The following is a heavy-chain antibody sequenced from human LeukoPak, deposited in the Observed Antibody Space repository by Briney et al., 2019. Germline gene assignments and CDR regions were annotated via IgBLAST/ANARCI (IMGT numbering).Heavy chain of an antibody. CDR3: ARTGQKFAPNYYGMDV. J-gene: IGHJ6*02. V-gene: IGHV3-30*04. CDR2: ISYDGSDR. Sequence: GGSLRLSCAASGFTFSSYAMHWVRQAPGRGLEWVAVISYDGSDRYYADSVKGRFTISRDNSKNTLFLQMNSLRAEDTAVYYCARTGQKFAPNYYGMDVWGQGTTVTVSS. CDR1: GFTFSSYA.